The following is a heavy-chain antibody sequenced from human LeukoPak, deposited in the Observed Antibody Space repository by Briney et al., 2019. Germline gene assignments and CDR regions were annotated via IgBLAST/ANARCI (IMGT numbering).Heavy chain of an antibody. J-gene: IGHJ6*02. CDR2: IYYSGSI. CDR3: ARAWYYYGMDV. CDR1: GGSISSYY. V-gene: IGHV4-59*01. Sequence: SETLSLTCTVSGGSISSYYWSWIRQPPGKGLEWIGYIYYSGSINYNPSLKSRVTISVDTSKNQFSLKLSSVTAADTAVYYCARAWYYYGMDVWGQGTTVTVSS.